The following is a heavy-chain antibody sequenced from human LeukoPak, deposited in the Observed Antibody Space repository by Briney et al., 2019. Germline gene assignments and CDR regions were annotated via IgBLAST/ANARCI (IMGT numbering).Heavy chain of an antibody. CDR3: ARGHNWNDRGAFGI. J-gene: IGHJ3*02. CDR2: IYSGGST. Sequence: GGSLRVSCAASGFTVSSNYMSWVRQAPGKGLEWVSSIYSGGSTYYADSVKGRFTISRDSSKNTLYLQMSSLRAEDTAVYYCARGHNWNDRGAFGIWGQGTMVTVSS. CDR1: GFTVSSNY. D-gene: IGHD1-1*01. V-gene: IGHV3-53*01.